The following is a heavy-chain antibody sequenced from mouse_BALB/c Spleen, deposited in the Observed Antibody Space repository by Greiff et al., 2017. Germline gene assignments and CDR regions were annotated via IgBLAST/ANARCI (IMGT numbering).Heavy chain of an antibody. CDR2: INPYNGDT. Sequence: EVQLQQSGPELVKPGASVKISCKASGYSFTGFFMNWVMQSHGKSLEWIGRINPYNGDTFYNQKFKGKATLTVDKSSSTSDMELRSLASEDSAVYYCARSGDCDYYYDDWGQGNTLTVSS. D-gene: IGHD2-13*01. CDR3: ARSGDCDYYYDD. J-gene: IGHJ2*01. CDR1: GYSFTGFF. V-gene: IGHV1-20*02.